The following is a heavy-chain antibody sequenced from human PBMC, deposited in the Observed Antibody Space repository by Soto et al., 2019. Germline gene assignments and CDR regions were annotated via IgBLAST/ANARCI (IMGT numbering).Heavy chain of an antibody. D-gene: IGHD3-10*01. V-gene: IGHV4-39*01. CDR1: GGSISSSSYY. J-gene: IGHJ6*03. Sequence: QLQLQESGPGLVKPSETLSLTCTVSGGSISSSSYYWGWIRQPPGKGLEWIGSIYYSGSTYYNPSLKSRVTISVDTSKNQFSLKLSSVTAADTAVYYCARHRRGVASGYYYYYYMDVWGKGTTVTASS. CDR3: ARHRRGVASGYYYYYYMDV. CDR2: IYYSGST.